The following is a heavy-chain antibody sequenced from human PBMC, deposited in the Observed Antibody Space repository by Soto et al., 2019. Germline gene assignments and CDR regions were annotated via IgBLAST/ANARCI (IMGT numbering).Heavy chain of an antibody. CDR3: ARVFIRSGWYDFSPIDY. Sequence: ASVKVCCKASGYTFTSYDINWVRQATGQGLEWMGWMNPNSGNTGYAQKFQGRVTMTRNTSISTAYMELSSLRSEDTAVYYCARVFIRSGWYDFSPIDYWGQGTLVTVSS. J-gene: IGHJ4*02. CDR1: GYTFTSYD. CDR2: MNPNSGNT. D-gene: IGHD6-19*01. V-gene: IGHV1-8*01.